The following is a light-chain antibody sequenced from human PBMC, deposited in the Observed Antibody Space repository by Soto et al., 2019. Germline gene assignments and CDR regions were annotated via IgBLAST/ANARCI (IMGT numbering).Light chain of an antibody. V-gene: IGKV3D-15*01. CDR2: GAS. Sequence: EIVMTQSPATLSVSPGGRATLSCRASQSISDTLAWYQQKPGQAPRLLIYGASSRAAGVPARFSGSGSGTDFTLTISNVEPEDFAVYYCHQRQSWPRTFGQGTKV. CDR3: HQRQSWPRT. CDR1: QSISDT. J-gene: IGKJ1*01.